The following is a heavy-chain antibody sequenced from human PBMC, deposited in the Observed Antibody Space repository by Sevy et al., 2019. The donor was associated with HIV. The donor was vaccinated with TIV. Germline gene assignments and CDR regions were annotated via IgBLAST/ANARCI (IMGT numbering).Heavy chain of an antibody. CDR2: IYWDDDK. Sequence: SGPTLVKPTQTLTLTCTFSGFSLSTSGVGVGWIRQPPGKALEWLALIYWDDDKRYSPSLKSRLTITKDTSKNQLVLTMTNMDPVETATSYCAQRRITMIMWNAFDIWGQGTMVTVSS. CDR3: AQRRITMIMWNAFDI. D-gene: IGHD3-22*01. CDR1: GFSLSTSGVG. V-gene: IGHV2-5*02. J-gene: IGHJ3*02.